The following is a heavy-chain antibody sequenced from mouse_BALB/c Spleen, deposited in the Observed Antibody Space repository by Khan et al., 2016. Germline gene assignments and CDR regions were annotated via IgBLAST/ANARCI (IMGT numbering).Heavy chain of an antibody. Sequence: EVELVESGGGLVQPGGSLRLSCATSGFTFTDYYMSWVRKPPGKALAWLGFIRNKANGYTTEYSASVKGRFTISRDNSQRIPYLQLNTLRPEDSATYSCARDWGNFFFDFWGQGTTLTVSS. CDR2: IRNKANGYTT. CDR1: GFTFTDYY. V-gene: IGHV7-3*02. CDR3: ARDWGNFFFDF. D-gene: IGHD2-1*01. J-gene: IGHJ2*01.